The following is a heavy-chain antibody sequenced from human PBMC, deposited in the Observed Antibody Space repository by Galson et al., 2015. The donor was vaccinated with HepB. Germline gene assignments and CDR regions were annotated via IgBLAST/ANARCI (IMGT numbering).Heavy chain of an antibody. CDR1: GFTFSSHT. Sequence: SLRLSCAASGFTFSSHTMRWARQAPGKGLEWVSGISNSGGSTYYVDSVKGRFTISRDNSKNTLYLQMNNMRAEDTAVYCCARNTYYDSLTGYLGAFDIWGQGTMVTVSS. V-gene: IGHV3-23*01. J-gene: IGHJ3*02. D-gene: IGHD3-9*01. CDR2: ISNSGGST. CDR3: ARNTYYDSLTGYLGAFDI.